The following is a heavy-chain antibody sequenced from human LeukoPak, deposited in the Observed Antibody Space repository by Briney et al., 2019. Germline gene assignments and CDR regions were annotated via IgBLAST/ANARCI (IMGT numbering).Heavy chain of an antibody. V-gene: IGHV3-48*03. J-gene: IGHJ3*02. CDR2: SSSSGSTI. Sequence: GGSLRLSCAASGFTFSSYEMNWVRQAPGKGLEWVSHSSSSGSTIYYAGSVKGRFTIARDNAKNSVYLQMNSLRAEDTAVYYCAKGRGYCSGGSCYPDAFDIWGQGTMVTVSS. D-gene: IGHD2-15*01. CDR3: AKGRGYCSGGSCYPDAFDI. CDR1: GFTFSSYE.